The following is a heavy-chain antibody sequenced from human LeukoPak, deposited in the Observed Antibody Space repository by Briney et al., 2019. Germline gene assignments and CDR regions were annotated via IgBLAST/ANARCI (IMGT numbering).Heavy chain of an antibody. J-gene: IGHJ5*02. Sequence: GASVKVSCKASGYTFTSYYMHWVRQAPGQGLEWMGIINPSGGSTSYAQKFQGRVTMTTDTSTSTAYMELRSLRSDDTAVYYCARESITMVRGRGWFDPWGQGTLVTVSS. D-gene: IGHD3-10*01. CDR2: INPSGGST. CDR1: GYTFTSYY. V-gene: IGHV1-46*01. CDR3: ARESITMVRGRGWFDP.